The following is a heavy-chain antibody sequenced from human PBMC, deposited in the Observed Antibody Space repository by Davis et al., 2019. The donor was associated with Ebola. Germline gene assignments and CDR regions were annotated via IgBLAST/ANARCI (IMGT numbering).Heavy chain of an antibody. Sequence: ASVKVSCKASGYTFTSYGISWVRQAPGQGLEWMGWISAYNGNTNYAQKLQGRVTMTTDTSTSTAYMELRSLRSDDTAVYYCARDYYGSGSYQPADYWGQGTLVTVSS. CDR3: ARDYYGSGSYQPADY. CDR1: GYTFTSYG. J-gene: IGHJ4*02. CDR2: ISAYNGNT. V-gene: IGHV1-18*04. D-gene: IGHD3-10*01.